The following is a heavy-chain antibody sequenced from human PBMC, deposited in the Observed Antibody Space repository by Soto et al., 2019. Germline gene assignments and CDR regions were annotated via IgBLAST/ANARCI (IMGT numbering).Heavy chain of an antibody. CDR2: ISYDGSNK. Sequence: GGSLRLSCAASGFNFSSYGMHWVRQAPGKGLEWVAVISYDGSNKYYADSVKGRFTISRDNSKNTLYLQMNSLRAEDTAVYYCAKNVRYSEYWGQGTTVTVSS. CDR3: AKNVRYSEY. D-gene: IGHD1-26*01. J-gene: IGHJ6*02. CDR1: GFNFSSYG. V-gene: IGHV3-30*18.